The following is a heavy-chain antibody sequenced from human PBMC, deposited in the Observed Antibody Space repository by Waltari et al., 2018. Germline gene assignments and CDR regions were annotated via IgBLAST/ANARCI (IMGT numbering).Heavy chain of an antibody. CDR2: TYYRSKWYN. D-gene: IGHD3-10*01. V-gene: IGHV6-1*01. Sequence: QVQLQQSGPGLVKPSQTLSLTCAISGDSVASNSAAWNWIRQSPSGGLEWLGRTYYRSKWYNAYVVSVKRRITINPDTSKNQFSLQLNSVTPEDTAVYYCARGESRQDPQADFDYWGQGTLVTVSS. CDR3: ARGESRQDPQADFDY. J-gene: IGHJ4*02. CDR1: GDSVASNSAA.